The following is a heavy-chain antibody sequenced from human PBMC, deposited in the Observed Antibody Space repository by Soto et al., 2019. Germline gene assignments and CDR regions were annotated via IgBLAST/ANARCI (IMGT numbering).Heavy chain of an antibody. CDR1: GFTFSDYA. CDR2: FSSSGTYI. Sequence: GGSLRLSCAASGFTFSDYAMNLVRQSPGKGLEWVSSFSSSGTYIYYADSLKGRFTISRENAKNSVDLQMNSLRADDTAVYYCARVRMYYSSSQAACYIDYWGQGVMVTVSS. J-gene: IGHJ4*02. CDR3: ARVRMYYSSSQAACYIDY. D-gene: IGHD6-13*01. V-gene: IGHV3-21*01.